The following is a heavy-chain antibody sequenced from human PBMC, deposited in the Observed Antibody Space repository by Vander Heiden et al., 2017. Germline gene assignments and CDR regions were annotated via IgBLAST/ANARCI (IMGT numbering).Heavy chain of an antibody. J-gene: IGHJ4*02. D-gene: IGHD1-26*01. CDR3: ARGDSGSFDY. CDR2: ISSSGSYI. Sequence: EVQLVESGGGLVRPGGSLTFSCPAPGFSFSSYSMNWVRQAPGKGLEWVSYISSSGSYIYDADSVKGRFTISRDNAKNSPYLQLGGLRAEDTAVYYCARGDSGSFDYWGQGPLVTVSS. CDR1: GFSFSSYS. V-gene: IGHV3-21*02.